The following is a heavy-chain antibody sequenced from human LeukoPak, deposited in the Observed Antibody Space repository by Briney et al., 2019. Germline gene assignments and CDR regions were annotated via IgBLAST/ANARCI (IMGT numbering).Heavy chain of an antibody. D-gene: IGHD5-18*01. V-gene: IGHV3-66*01. J-gene: IGHJ4*02. CDR1: GFTVNNLY. CDR3: ARDGEYSYGYGFDY. Sequence: AGSLSLSCAASGFTVNNLYMSWVRPAPGKGLEWVSVTYSGDRTYYAGSVKGRFTISRHTSKNTVYLQMDRLTPEETAVYYCARDGEYSYGYGFDYWGQGTLVTVSS. CDR2: TYSGDRT.